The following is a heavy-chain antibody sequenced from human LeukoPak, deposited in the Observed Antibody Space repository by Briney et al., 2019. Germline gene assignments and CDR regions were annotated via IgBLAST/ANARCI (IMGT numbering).Heavy chain of an antibody. V-gene: IGHV4-59*12. CDR2: IYYSGST. Sequence: SETLSLTCTVSGGSISSYYWSWIRQPPGKGLEWIGYIYYSGSTNYNPSLKSRVTISVDTSKNQFSLKLSSVTAADTAVYYCAKEIITIFGGLSYGMDVWGQGTTVTVSS. CDR3: AKEIITIFGGLSYGMDV. J-gene: IGHJ6*02. CDR1: GGSISSYY. D-gene: IGHD3-3*01.